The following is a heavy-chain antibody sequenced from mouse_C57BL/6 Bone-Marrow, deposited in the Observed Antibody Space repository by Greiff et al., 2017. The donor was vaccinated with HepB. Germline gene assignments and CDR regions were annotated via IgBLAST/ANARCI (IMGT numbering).Heavy chain of an antibody. Sequence: EVQVVESGPGLVKPSQSLSLTCSVTGYSITSGYYWNWIRQFPGNKLEWMGYISYDGSNNYNPSLKNRISITRDTSKNQFFLKLNSVTTEDTATYYCARPYYDYDGYYFDYWGQGTTLTVSS. V-gene: IGHV3-6*01. CDR2: ISYDGSN. J-gene: IGHJ2*01. CDR1: GYSITSGYY. D-gene: IGHD2-4*01. CDR3: ARPYYDYDGYYFDY.